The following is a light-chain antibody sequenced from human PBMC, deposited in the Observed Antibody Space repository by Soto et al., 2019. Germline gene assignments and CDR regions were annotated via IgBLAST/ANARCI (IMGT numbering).Light chain of an antibody. CDR3: QQYNTWPIT. CDR2: GAS. CDR1: QGVSRK. V-gene: IGKV3-15*01. J-gene: IGKJ4*01. Sequence: DIVMTQSPATLYVAPGERVTFSCRTSQGVSRKLDWYQPKPGQAPRLLISGASTGATGIPARFSGSGSGTECTLTSSSQQSEDGAIYYCQQYNTWPITFGGGNKVEIK.